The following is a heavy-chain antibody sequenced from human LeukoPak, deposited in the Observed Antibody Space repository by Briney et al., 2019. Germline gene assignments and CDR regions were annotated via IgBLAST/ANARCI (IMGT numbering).Heavy chain of an antibody. J-gene: IGHJ6*03. CDR1: GFTFSSYG. Sequence: GGTLRLSCAASGFTFSSYGMSWVRQAPGKGLEWLSGISGSGGITYYADSVKGRFTISRDNAKNSLYLQMNSLRAEDTALYYCARSRGYYGSGSYYRPYYYYYMDVWGKGTTVTVSS. D-gene: IGHD3-10*01. V-gene: IGHV3-23*01. CDR2: ISGSGGIT. CDR3: ARSRGYYGSGSYYRPYYYYYMDV.